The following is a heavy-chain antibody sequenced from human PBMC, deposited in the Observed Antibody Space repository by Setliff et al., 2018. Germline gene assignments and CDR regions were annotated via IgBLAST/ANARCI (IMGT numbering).Heavy chain of an antibody. V-gene: IGHV1-69*10. J-gene: IGHJ4*02. D-gene: IGHD1-26*01. CDR2: IIPILGIA. CDR3: ARDQSRGGSYSLYYFDY. Sequence: GASVKVSCKASGGTFSSYAISWVRQAPGQGLEWMGGIIPILGIANYAQKFQGRVTITRDTSASTAYMELSSLRSEDTAVYYCARDQSRGGSYSLYYFDYWGQGTLVTAPQ. CDR1: GGTFSSYA.